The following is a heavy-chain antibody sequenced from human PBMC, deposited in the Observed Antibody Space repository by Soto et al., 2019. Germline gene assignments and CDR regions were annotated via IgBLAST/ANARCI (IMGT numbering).Heavy chain of an antibody. D-gene: IGHD6-19*01. Sequence: QVQLVESGGGLVRPGGSLRLSCAASGFTFSDYYMSWIRQAPGKGLEWVAYIFNSGNMIFYADSVKGRFTISRDNANNTLFLEMNSLRVEDTAVYYCARESGGWHYDHYMDVWGKGATVTVSS. CDR3: ARESGGWHYDHYMDV. CDR1: GFTFSDYY. J-gene: IGHJ6*03. CDR2: IFNSGNMI. V-gene: IGHV3-11*01.